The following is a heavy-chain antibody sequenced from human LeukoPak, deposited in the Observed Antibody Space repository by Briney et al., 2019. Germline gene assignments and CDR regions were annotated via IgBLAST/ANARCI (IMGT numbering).Heavy chain of an antibody. V-gene: IGHV3-48*02. CDR1: VFTFSSYS. CDR2: ISSSSSTI. J-gene: IGHJ4*02. Sequence: GGSLRLSCAASVFTFSSYSMNWVRQAPGKGLEWVSYISSSSSTIYYADSVKGRFTISRDNAKNSLYLQMSSLRDEDTAVYYCARPYSSGYHYPAYWGQGTLVTVSS. D-gene: IGHD3-22*01. CDR3: ARPYSSGYHYPAY.